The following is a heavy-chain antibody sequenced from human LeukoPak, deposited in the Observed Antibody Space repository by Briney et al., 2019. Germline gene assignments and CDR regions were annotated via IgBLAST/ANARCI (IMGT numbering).Heavy chain of an antibody. CDR3: ARGSYYDSSGYYSDY. CDR2: ISAYNGNT. J-gene: IGHJ4*02. V-gene: IGHV1-18*01. Sequence: GSSVKVSCKASGYTFTSYGISWVRQAPGQGLEWMGWISAYNGNTNYAQKLQGRVTMTTDTSTSTAYMELRSLRSDDTAVYYCARGSYYDSSGYYSDYWGQGTLVTVSS. D-gene: IGHD3-22*01. CDR1: GYTFTSYG.